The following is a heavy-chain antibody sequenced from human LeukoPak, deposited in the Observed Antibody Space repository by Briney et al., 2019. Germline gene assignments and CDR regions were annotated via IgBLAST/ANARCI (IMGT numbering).Heavy chain of an antibody. D-gene: IGHD4-17*01. CDR3: ASLTADYGDYVWFDP. Sequence: SQTLSLTCTVSGGSISSGGYFWSWIRQPPGKGLEFLGYIYDSVSTYYSPSLKSRVSISVDRSKNQFSLKLSSVTAADTAVYYCASLTADYGDYVWFDPWGQGTLVTVSS. CDR1: GGSISSGGYF. V-gene: IGHV4-30-2*01. J-gene: IGHJ5*02. CDR2: IYDSVST.